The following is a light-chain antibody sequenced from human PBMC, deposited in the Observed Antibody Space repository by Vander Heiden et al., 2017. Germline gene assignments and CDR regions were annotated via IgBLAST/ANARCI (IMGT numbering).Light chain of an antibody. Sequence: SYVLTPPPSVSVSPGQTASITCGGNNIGSKSVHWYQQKPGQAPVVVVYNDSDRPSGIPERLSGSNSGNTATLTISRVEAGDEADYYCQVWDSSTDHWVFGGGTKLTVL. J-gene: IGLJ3*02. CDR3: QVWDSSTDHWV. CDR1: NIGSKS. V-gene: IGLV3-21*02. CDR2: NDS.